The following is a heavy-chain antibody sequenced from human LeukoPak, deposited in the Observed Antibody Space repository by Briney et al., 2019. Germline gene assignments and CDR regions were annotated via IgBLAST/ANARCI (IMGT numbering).Heavy chain of an antibody. Sequence: SVTVSCKHSVFTYSRTALQWVRQARGQGLEWIGWMVVGSGNTNYAQKFQERVTITRDMSTSTAYMELSRLRSEDTAVYYCSAARGASIELLDYWGQGTLVTVSS. V-gene: IGHV1-58*01. CDR3: SAARGASIELLDY. D-gene: IGHD4/OR15-4a*01. CDR2: MVVGSGNT. CDR1: VFTYSRTA. J-gene: IGHJ4*02.